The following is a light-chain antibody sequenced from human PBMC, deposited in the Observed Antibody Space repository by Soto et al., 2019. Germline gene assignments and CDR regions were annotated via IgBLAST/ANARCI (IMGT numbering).Light chain of an antibody. Sequence: QSVLIQPPSASGTPGQRGTISCSGSNSNIGRNSVNWYQLLPGTAPKLLVYSNNQRPSGVPDRFSGSKSGTSASLAISGLQSEDEADYYCAAWDDSLIGPVFGGGTQLTVL. V-gene: IGLV1-44*01. J-gene: IGLJ7*01. CDR2: SNN. CDR3: AAWDDSLIGPV. CDR1: NSNIGRNS.